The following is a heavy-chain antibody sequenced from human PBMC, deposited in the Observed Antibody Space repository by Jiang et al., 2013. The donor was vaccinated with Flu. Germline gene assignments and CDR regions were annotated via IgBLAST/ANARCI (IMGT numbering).Heavy chain of an antibody. V-gene: IGHV1-69*05. J-gene: IGHJ4*02. Sequence: GAEVKKPGSSVKVSCKASGGTFSSYGISWVRQAPGQGLEWMGGIIPMFATTNYAQKFQGRVTMTRDTSISTAYMELNRLRSDDTAVYYCATAVAGTPDFWGQGTLVTVSS. CDR1: GGTFSSYG. CDR2: IIPMFATT. CDR3: ATAVAGTPDF. D-gene: IGHD6-19*01.